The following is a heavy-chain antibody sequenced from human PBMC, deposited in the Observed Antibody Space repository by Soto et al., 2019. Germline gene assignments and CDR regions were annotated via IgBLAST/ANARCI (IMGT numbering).Heavy chain of an antibody. J-gene: IGHJ4*02. CDR2: IIPIFGTA. Sequence: GASVKVSCKASGGTFSSYAISWVRQAPGQGLEWMGGIIPIFGTANYAQKFQGRVTITADESTSTAYMELSSLRSEDTAVYYCARGGMTGYYHLYYFDYWGQGTLVTISS. CDR1: GGTFSSYA. D-gene: IGHD3-9*01. CDR3: ARGGMTGYYHLYYFDY. V-gene: IGHV1-69*13.